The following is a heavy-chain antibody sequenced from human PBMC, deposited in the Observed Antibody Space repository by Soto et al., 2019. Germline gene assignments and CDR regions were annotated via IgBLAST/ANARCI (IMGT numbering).Heavy chain of an antibody. J-gene: IGHJ6*02. Sequence: QVQLVQSGAEVKKPGASVKVSCKASGYTFTSYDINWVRQATGQGLEWMGWMNPNSGNTGYAQKFQGRVTMTRNTSISTAYMELNSLRSEDTAVYYCARGAQQQVWWTASYGMDVWGQGTTVTVSS. CDR1: GYTFTSYD. CDR3: ARGAQQQVWWTASYGMDV. D-gene: IGHD6-13*01. V-gene: IGHV1-8*01. CDR2: MNPNSGNT.